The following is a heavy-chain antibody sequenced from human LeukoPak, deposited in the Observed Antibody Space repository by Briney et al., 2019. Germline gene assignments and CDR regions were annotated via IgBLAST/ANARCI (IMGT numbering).Heavy chain of an antibody. CDR1: VGSISSGDYY. CDR3: ASGTGDYFDY. V-gene: IGHV4-30-4*01. CDR2: IYYSGST. J-gene: IGHJ4*02. D-gene: IGHD7-27*01. Sequence: SETLSLTCTVSVGSISSGDYYCSWIRQPPGKGLEWIGYIYYSGSTYYNPSLKSRVTISVDTSKNQFSLKLSSVTAADTAVYYCASGTGDYFDYWGQGTLVTVSS.